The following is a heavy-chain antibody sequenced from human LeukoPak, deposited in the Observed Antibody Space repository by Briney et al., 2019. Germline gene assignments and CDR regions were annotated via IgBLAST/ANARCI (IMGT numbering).Heavy chain of an antibody. Sequence: GGSLRLSCTDSAFMLSNYAMNWVRRAPGKGLEWVAAIRGSGTNTYYADSVRGRFTISRDISKNSLYLQMSSLRAEDTAVYHCAKSQREACCYGMDVWGQGTTVTVSS. CDR3: AKSQREACCYGMDV. CDR1: AFMLSNYA. V-gene: IGHV3-23*01. CDR2: IRGSGTNT. J-gene: IGHJ6*02. D-gene: IGHD1-26*01.